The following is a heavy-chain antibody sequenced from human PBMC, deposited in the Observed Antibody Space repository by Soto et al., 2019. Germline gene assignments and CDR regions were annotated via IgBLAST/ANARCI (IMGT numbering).Heavy chain of an antibody. V-gene: IGHV3-7*01. Sequence: GGSLTLSCPASGFTFTSYWMSWVRQAPGKGLEWVANIKQEGSEKYYVDSVKGRFTISRDNAKNALYLQMNSLRAEDTVVYYCARTGVSSSWYPYYYYGMDVWGQGTTVTVSS. CDR3: ARTGVSSSWYPYYYYGMDV. CDR2: IKQEGSEK. D-gene: IGHD6-13*01. CDR1: GFTFTSYW. J-gene: IGHJ6*02.